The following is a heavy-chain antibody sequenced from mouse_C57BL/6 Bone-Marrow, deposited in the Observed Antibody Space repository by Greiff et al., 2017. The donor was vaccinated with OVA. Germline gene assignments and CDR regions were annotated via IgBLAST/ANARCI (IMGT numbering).Heavy chain of an antibody. CDR2: ISSGGDYI. V-gene: IGHV5-9-1*02. D-gene: IGHD2-3*01. CDR1: GFTFSSYA. J-gene: IGHJ3*01. CDR3: TRDPIYDGYYGFAY. Sequence: VQRVESGEGLVKPGGSLKLSCAASGFTFSSYAMSWVRQTPEKRLEWVAYISSGGDYIYYADTVKGRFTISRDNARNTLYLQMSSLKSEDTAMYYCTRDPIYDGYYGFAYWGQGTLVTVSA.